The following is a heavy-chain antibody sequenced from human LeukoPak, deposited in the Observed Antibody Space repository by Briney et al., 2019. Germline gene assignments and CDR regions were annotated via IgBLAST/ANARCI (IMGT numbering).Heavy chain of an antibody. CDR3: AIAVAGGFDY. D-gene: IGHD6-19*01. J-gene: IGHJ4*02. CDR2: IFYSGST. V-gene: IGHV4-39*07. CDR1: GGSISTSNYY. Sequence: SETLSLTCTVSGGSISTSNYYWGWLRQPPGKGLEWIGNIFYSGSTYYSPSVKSRVTISLDTSRNQFSLKLSSVTAADTAVYYCAIAVAGGFDYWGQGTLVTVSS.